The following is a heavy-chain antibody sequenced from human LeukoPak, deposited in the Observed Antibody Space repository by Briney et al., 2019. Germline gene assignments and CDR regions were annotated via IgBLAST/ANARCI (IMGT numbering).Heavy chain of an antibody. D-gene: IGHD3-16*01. CDR3: ARAGRFNAFDI. CDR1: GGSFSGYY. Sequence: SETLSLTCAVSGGSFSGYYWSWIRQPPGKGLEWIGEINHSGSTYYNPSLKSRVTISLDTSKNQFSLNVSSVTAADTSVYYCARAGRFNAFDIWGQGTMVTVSS. V-gene: IGHV4-34*01. CDR2: INHSGST. J-gene: IGHJ3*02.